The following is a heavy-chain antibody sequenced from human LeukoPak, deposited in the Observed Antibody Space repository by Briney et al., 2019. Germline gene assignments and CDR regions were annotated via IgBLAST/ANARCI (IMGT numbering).Heavy chain of an antibody. CDR2: ISYDGSNK. CDR3: AKEKGIYCSSIDCSPGMDV. J-gene: IGHJ6*02. Sequence: GGSLRLSCAASGFTFSSYAMSWVRQAPGKGLEWVAVISYDGSNKYYADSVKGRFTFSRDSSKNTLYLQMSSLRAEDTAVYYCAKEKGIYCSSIDCSPGMDVWGQGTTVTVSS. V-gene: IGHV3-30*18. CDR1: GFTFSSYA. D-gene: IGHD2-2*01.